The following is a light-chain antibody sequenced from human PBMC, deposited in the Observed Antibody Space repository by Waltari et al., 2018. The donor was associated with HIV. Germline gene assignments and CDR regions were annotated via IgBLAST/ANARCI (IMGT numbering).Light chain of an antibody. CDR2: DVR. V-gene: IGLV2-14*01. J-gene: IGLJ2*01. CDR3: SSYTSSSTHVV. CDR1: SSDVGGYNY. Sequence: QSALPQPASVSGSPGQSITISCTGTSSDVGGYNYASWYQQHPAKAPKLLIYDVRNRPSGVSNRFSGSKSGNTASLTISGLQAEDEADYYCSSYTSSSTHVVFGGGTKLTVL.